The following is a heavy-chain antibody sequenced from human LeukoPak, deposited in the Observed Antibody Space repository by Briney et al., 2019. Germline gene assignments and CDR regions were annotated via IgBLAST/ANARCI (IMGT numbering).Heavy chain of an antibody. CDR2: IRYDGRNK. CDR1: GSTFSSYG. J-gene: IGHJ4*02. Sequence: PGGSLRLSCAASGSTFSSYGMNWVRQAPGKGLEWVAFIRYDGRNKYYADSVKGRFTISRDNSKNTLFLQMDSLRPEDTAVFYCAKDPGGDGYNFLDFWGQGTLVTVSS. V-gene: IGHV3-30*02. CDR3: AKDPGGDGYNFLDF. D-gene: IGHD5-24*01.